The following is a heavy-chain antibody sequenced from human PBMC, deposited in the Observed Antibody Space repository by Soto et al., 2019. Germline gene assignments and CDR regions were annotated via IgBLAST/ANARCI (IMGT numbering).Heavy chain of an antibody. V-gene: IGHV1-18*01. CDR2: ISAYNGNT. CDR1: GYTFTSYG. D-gene: IGHD5-18*01. CDR3: ARDIRLWLLSGAFDI. J-gene: IGHJ3*02. Sequence: ASVKVSCKASGYTFTSYGISWVRQAPGQGLEWMGWISAYNGNTNYAQKLQGRVTMTTDTSTSTAYMELRSLRSDDTAVYYWARDIRLWLLSGAFDIWGKGTMVTVSS.